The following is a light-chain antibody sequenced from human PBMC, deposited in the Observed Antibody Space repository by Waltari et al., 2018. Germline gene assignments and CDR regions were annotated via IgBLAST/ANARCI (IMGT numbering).Light chain of an antibody. CDR2: YDD. Sequence: SEALTQPPAVSVSPGETATISCGGLNIGGCSVHWYQQKPGQAPVLVMQYDDDRRSGIPERFSGSNSGNTATLTINNVAAGDEADYYCQMWDTRRDIGIFGGGTKLTVL. CDR1: NIGGCS. CDR3: QMWDTRRDIGI. J-gene: IGLJ2*01. V-gene: IGLV3-21*04.